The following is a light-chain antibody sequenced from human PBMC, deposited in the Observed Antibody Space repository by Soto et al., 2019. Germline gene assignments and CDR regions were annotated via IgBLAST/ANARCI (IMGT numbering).Light chain of an antibody. V-gene: IGKV1-5*03. Sequence: DIQRPPSHSTLSVSVVYIFPINCLARQTISSWLAWYQQKPGKAPKLLIYKAYTLKSGVPSRFSGSGSGTEFTLTISSLQPDDFATYYCQNYNSYSEACGQGTKGDIK. CDR1: QTISSW. CDR3: QNYNSYSEA. CDR2: KAY. J-gene: IGKJ1*01.